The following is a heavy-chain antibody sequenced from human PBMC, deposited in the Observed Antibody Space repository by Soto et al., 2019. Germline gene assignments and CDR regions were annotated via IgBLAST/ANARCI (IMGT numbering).Heavy chain of an antibody. J-gene: IGHJ4*02. D-gene: IGHD3-10*01. CDR3: ARELGSGDGGNQIDY. CDR2: IWYDGSNK. V-gene: IGHV3-33*01. CDR1: GFTFSSYG. Sequence: QVQLVESGGGVVQPGRSLRLSCAASGFTFSSYGMHWVRQAPGKGLEWVAVIWYDGSNKYYADSVKGRFTISRDNSKNTLYLQMNSLRAEDTAVYYCARELGSGDGGNQIDYGGQGTLVTVSS.